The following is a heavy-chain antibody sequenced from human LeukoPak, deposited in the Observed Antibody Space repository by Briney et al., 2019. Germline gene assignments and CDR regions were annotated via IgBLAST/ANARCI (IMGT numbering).Heavy chain of an antibody. CDR2: IKQDGSEK. D-gene: IGHD4-17*01. J-gene: IGHJ5*02. CDR1: GLTFRTYA. Sequence: GGSLRLSCAASGLTFRTYAMSWVRQAPGKGLEWVANIKQDGSEKYYVDSVKGRFTISRDNAKNSLYLQMNSLRAEDTAVYYCARDSTTHDYGDYNWFDPWGQGTLVTVSS. V-gene: IGHV3-7*01. CDR3: ARDSTTHDYGDYNWFDP.